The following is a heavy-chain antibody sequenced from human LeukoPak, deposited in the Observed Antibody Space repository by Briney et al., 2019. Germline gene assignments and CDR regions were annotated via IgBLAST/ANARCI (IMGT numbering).Heavy chain of an antibody. CDR3: ARGGFKHYYYYGMDA. D-gene: IGHD3-10*01. CDR1: GYTFTSYD. V-gene: IGHV1-8*01. J-gene: IGHJ6*02. CDR2: MNPNSGNT. Sequence: ASVKVSCKASGYTFTSYDINWVRQATGQGLEWMGWMNPNSGNTGYAQKFQGRVTMTRNTSISTAYMELSSLRSEDTAVYYCARGGFKHYYYYGMDAWGQGTTVTVSS.